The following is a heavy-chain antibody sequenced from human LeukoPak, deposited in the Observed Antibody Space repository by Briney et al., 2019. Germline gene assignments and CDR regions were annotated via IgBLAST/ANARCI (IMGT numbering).Heavy chain of an antibody. Sequence: ASVKVSCTASGYTFTSYGISCVRQAPGQGLEWMGWISAYNGNTNYAQKLQSRVTMTTDTSTSTVYMELSSLRSEDTAVYYCARGGFGEPDNWFDPWGQGTLVTVSS. J-gene: IGHJ5*02. CDR3: ARGGFGEPDNWFDP. V-gene: IGHV1-18*01. CDR2: ISAYNGNT. CDR1: GYTFTSYG. D-gene: IGHD3-10*01.